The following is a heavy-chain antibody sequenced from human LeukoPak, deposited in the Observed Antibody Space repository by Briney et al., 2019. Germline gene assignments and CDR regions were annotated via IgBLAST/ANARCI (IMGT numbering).Heavy chain of an antibody. Sequence: PSETLSLTCTVSGGSISSSSYYWGWIRQPPGKGLEWIGSIYYSGSTYYNPSLKSRVTISVDTSKNQFSLELDSVTAADTAVLYCAIYPIFGVVSNYFDYWGQGTLVTVSS. D-gene: IGHD3-3*01. V-gene: IGHV4-39*01. CDR2: IYYSGST. CDR1: GGSISSSSYY. CDR3: AIYPIFGVVSNYFDY. J-gene: IGHJ4*02.